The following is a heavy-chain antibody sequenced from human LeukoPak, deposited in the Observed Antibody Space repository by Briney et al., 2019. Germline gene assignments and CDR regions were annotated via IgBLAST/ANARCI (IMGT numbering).Heavy chain of an antibody. CDR3: ARGPIGYCSGGSCYSGVDNWFDP. CDR1: GYTFTSYG. Sequence: VASVKVSCKASGYTFTSYGISWVRQATGQGLEWMGWMNPNSGNTGYAQKFQGRVTITRNTSISTAYMELSSLRSEDTAVYYCARGPIGYCSGGSCYSGVDNWFDPWGQGTLVTVSS. CDR2: MNPNSGNT. J-gene: IGHJ5*02. D-gene: IGHD2-15*01. V-gene: IGHV1-8*03.